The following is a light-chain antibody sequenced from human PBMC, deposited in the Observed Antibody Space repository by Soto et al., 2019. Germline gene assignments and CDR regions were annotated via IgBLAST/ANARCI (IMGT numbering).Light chain of an antibody. V-gene: IGLV2-11*01. CDR1: SSDVGDYNY. J-gene: IGLJ3*02. CDR3: CSYAGSHTWV. Sequence: QSALTQPRSVSGSPGQSVTISCTGTSSDVGDYNYVSWYQQHPGKAPKPLIYAVNMRPSGVPDRFSGSKSGNTASLTISGLQAEDEADYSCCSYAGSHTWVFGGGTQLTVL. CDR2: AVN.